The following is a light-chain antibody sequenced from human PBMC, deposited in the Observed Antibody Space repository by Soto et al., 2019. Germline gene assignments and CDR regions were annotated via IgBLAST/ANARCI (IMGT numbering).Light chain of an antibody. Sequence: DIQMTQSPSTLSASVGAGVTITCRASESISSWLAWYQQKPGKAPKLIMYKASSLESGVPSRFSGSGSGTECTLTISSLQPDDVATYYCQQYNSYSWTFGQGTKVDIK. CDR1: ESISSW. V-gene: IGKV1-5*03. J-gene: IGKJ1*01. CDR3: QQYNSYSWT. CDR2: KAS.